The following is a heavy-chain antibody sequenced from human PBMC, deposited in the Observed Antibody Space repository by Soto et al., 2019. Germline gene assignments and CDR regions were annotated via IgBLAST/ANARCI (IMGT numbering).Heavy chain of an antibody. CDR1: GGTFSSYA. CDR3: ARDGLTSGGYYYGMDV. Sequence: QVQLVQSGAQVKKPGSSVKVSCKASGGTFSSYAISWVRRAPGQGLEGLGGIIPIFGPANYAQKYQARVTITADKSTSTAYMELSSLRCEDTGVYYCARDGLTSGGYYYGMDVWGQGTTVTVSS. J-gene: IGHJ6*02. D-gene: IGHD3-16*01. V-gene: IGHV1-69*06. CDR2: IIPIFGPA.